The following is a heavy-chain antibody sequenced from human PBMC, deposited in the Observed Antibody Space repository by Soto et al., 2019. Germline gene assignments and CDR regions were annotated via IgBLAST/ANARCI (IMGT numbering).Heavy chain of an antibody. J-gene: IGHJ5*02. CDR3: PKFDPLVEILAVVL. CDR2: IIPIFGTV. V-gene: IGHV1-69*01. Sequence: QEQLVQSGAEVKKPGSSVKVSCRASGGTFSNYAISWVRQAPGRGLEWVGGIIPIFGTVVYAQHRPGRVTSTSDDSTRMPNIASSSRRSDDTAVYFYPKFDPLVEILAVVLWGQGTRVSVSS. CDR1: GGTFSNYA. D-gene: IGHD2-21*01.